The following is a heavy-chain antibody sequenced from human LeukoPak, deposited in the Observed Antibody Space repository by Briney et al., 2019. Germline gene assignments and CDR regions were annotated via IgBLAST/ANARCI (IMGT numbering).Heavy chain of an antibody. CDR2: ISGSGGST. J-gene: IGHJ4*02. CDR3: AKDAGHMGSSWYSGQQGDY. CDR1: GFTFSSYA. V-gene: IGHV3-23*01. D-gene: IGHD6-13*01. Sequence: GGSLRLSCAASGFTFSSYAMSWVRQAPGKGLEWVSAISGSGGSTYYADSVKGRFTISRDNSKNTLYLQMNSLRAEDTAVYYCAKDAGHMGSSWYSGQQGDYWGQGTLVTVSS.